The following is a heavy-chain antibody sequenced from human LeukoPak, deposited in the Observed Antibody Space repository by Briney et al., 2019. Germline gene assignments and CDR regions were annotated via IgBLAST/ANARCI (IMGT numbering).Heavy chain of an antibody. CDR1: GFTVSSNY. CDR3: ARLDVVWFGELLPDAFDI. V-gene: IGHV3-66*04. D-gene: IGHD3-10*01. CDR2: IYSGGST. J-gene: IGHJ3*02. Sequence: GGSLRLSCAASGFTVSSNYMSWVRQAPGKGLEWVSVIYSGGSTYYADSVKGRFTISRDNSKNTLYLQMNSLRAEDTAVYYCARLDVVWFGELLPDAFDIWGQGTMVTVSS.